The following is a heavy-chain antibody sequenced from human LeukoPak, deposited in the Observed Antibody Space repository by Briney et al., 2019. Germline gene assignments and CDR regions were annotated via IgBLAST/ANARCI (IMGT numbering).Heavy chain of an antibody. CDR2: INAGNGNA. J-gene: IGHJ4*02. Sequence: ASVKVSCKASGYTFTSNYIHWVRQAPGQRLEWMGWINAGNGNAKYSQKFQGRVTITRDTSASTAYMELSSLRSEDTAVYYCARKRSGSSGWSYYFDYWGQGTLVTVSS. V-gene: IGHV1-3*01. D-gene: IGHD6-19*01. CDR3: ARKRSGSSGWSYYFDY. CDR1: GYTFTSNY.